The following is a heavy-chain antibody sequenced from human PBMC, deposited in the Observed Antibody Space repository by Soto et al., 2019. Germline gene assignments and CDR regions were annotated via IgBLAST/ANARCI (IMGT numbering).Heavy chain of an antibody. V-gene: IGHV3-21*01. CDR1: GFTFRSFT. J-gene: IGHJ5*02. D-gene: IGHD6-13*01. CDR2: ISSNSAYI. CDR3: TRDASRDSSARGWFDP. Sequence: GGSLRLSCAASGFTFRSFTMNWVRQAPGKGLEWVSTISSNSAYIYYTDALRGRFTISRDNAKNSLHLQMNSLRAEDTAVYYCTRDASRDSSARGWFDPWGPGTLGTVSS.